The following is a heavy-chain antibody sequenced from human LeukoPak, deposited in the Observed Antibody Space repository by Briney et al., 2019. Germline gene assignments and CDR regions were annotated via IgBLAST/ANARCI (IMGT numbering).Heavy chain of an antibody. CDR2: IHPGDSDT. V-gene: IGHV5-51*01. D-gene: IGHD6-13*01. Sequence: GESLKISCKGSGYSFTSYWIGWVRHMPGKGLEWMGIIHPGDSDTSYRPSFQGQVTMSADKSISTAYLEWSSLKASDTAMYYCARLGTAAGVSTIDYWGQGTLVTVSS. J-gene: IGHJ4*02. CDR3: ARLGTAAGVSTIDY. CDR1: GYSFTSYW.